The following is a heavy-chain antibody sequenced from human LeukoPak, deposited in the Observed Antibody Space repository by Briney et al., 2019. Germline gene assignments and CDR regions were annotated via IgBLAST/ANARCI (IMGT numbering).Heavy chain of an antibody. J-gene: IGHJ4*02. V-gene: IGHV1-2*06. CDR1: GYTFTGYY. Sequence: GASVKVSCKASGYTFTGYYMHWVRQAPGQGLEWMGRINPNSGGTNYAQKFQGRVTMTRDTPISTAYMELSRLRSDDTAVYYCARARGYCSSTSCYSPVCYWGQGTLVTVSS. CDR2: INPNSGGT. D-gene: IGHD2-2*01. CDR3: ARARGYCSSTSCYSPVCY.